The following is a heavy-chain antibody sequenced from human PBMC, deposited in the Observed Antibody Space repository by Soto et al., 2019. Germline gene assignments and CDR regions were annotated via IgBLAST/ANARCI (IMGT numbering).Heavy chain of an antibody. V-gene: IGHV6-1*01. CDR3: ASGVSYGSGSYYNVYGMDV. CDR2: TYYRSKWYN. J-gene: IGHJ6*02. Sequence: SQTLSLTCAISGDSVSSNSAAWNWIRQSPSRGLEWLGRTYYRSKWYNDYAVSVKSRITINPDTSKNQFSLQLNSVTPEDTAVYYCASGVSYGSGSYYNVYGMDVWGQGTTVTVSS. CDR1: GDSVSSNSAA. D-gene: IGHD3-10*01.